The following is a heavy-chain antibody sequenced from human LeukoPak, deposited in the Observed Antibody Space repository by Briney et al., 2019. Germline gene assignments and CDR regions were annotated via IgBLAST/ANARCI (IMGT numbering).Heavy chain of an antibody. V-gene: IGHV1-2*02. Sequence: PGASVKVSCKASGYTLTGYYMHWVRQAPGQGLEWMGWINPNSGGTNYAQKFQGRVTMTRDTSISTAYMELSRLRSDDTAVYYCARGRAAAGPNWFDPWGQGTLVTVSS. D-gene: IGHD6-13*01. J-gene: IGHJ5*02. CDR2: INPNSGGT. CDR3: ARGRAAAGPNWFDP. CDR1: GYTLTGYY.